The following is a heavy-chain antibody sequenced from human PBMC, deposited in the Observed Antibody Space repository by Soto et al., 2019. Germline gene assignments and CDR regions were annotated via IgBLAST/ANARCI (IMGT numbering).Heavy chain of an antibody. CDR3: AKEKPTTTSFDY. CDR1: GFTFNTYA. V-gene: IGHV3-23*01. J-gene: IGHJ4*02. D-gene: IGHD1-1*01. CDR2: ISGSGSGT. Sequence: GGSLRLSCVASGFTFNTYAMTWVRQAPGKGLEWVSAISGSGSGTNYADSVKGRFNISRDNSKNILYLQMNSLRAEDTAVYYFAKEKPTTTSFDYWGPGTLVTVSS.